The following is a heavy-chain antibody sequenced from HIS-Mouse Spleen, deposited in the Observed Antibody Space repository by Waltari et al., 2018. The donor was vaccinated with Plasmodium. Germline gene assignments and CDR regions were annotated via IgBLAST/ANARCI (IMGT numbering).Heavy chain of an antibody. D-gene: IGHD6-13*01. V-gene: IGHV1-2*02. CDR1: GYTFTGYY. CDR3: ARVLGYKAAAGTFVEYFQH. CDR2: INPNSGGT. J-gene: IGHJ1*01. Sequence: QVQLVQSGAGVKKPGASVKVSCKAYGYTFTGYYMPWVRPAPCKGLEWMGWINPNSGGTKYAQKFQGRVTMTRDTSISTAYMELSRLRSDDTAVYYCARVLGYKAAAGTFVEYFQHWGQGTLVTVSS.